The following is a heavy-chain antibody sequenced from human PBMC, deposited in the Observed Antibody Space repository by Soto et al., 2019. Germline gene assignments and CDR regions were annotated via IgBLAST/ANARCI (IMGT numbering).Heavy chain of an antibody. J-gene: IGHJ2*01. Sequence: GGSLRLSCAASGFRFSSYAMSWVRQAPGKGLEWVSAIRDSGSDIYYADSVKGRFTVSRDNAKNSLYLQMNSLRAEDTAVYYCARIESGYSSSWYFDLWGRGTLVTVSS. V-gene: IGHV3-21*01. D-gene: IGHD6-13*01. CDR2: IRDSGSDI. CDR3: ARIESGYSSSWYFDL. CDR1: GFRFSSYA.